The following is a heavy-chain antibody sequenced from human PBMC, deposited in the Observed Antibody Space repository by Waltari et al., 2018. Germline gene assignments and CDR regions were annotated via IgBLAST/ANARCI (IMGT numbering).Heavy chain of an antibody. V-gene: IGHV1-8*03. CDR2: MNPNSGNT. D-gene: IGHD6-6*01. CDR3: ARGLSASIALDY. Sequence: QVQLVQSGAEVTKPGSSVKVSCKASGGTFSSYAISWVRQAPGQGLEWMGGMNPNSGNTGYAQKFQGRVTITRNTSISTAYMELSSLRSEDTAVYYCARGLSASIALDYWGQGTLVTVSS. CDR1: GGTFSSYA. J-gene: IGHJ4*02.